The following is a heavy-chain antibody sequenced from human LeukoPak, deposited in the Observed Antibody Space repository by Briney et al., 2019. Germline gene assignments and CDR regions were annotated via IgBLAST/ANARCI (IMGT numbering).Heavy chain of an antibody. CDR3: ARGVVVVVAATHSSDYGMDV. V-gene: IGHV4-39*07. CDR2: INHSGST. D-gene: IGHD2-15*01. J-gene: IGHJ6*02. Sequence: PSETLSLTCTVSGGSISSSSYYWGWIRQPPGKGLEWIGEINHSGSTNYNPSLKSRVTISVDTSKNQFSLKLSSVTAADTAVYYCARGVVVVVAATHSSDYGMDVWGQGTTVTVSS. CDR1: GGSISSSSYY.